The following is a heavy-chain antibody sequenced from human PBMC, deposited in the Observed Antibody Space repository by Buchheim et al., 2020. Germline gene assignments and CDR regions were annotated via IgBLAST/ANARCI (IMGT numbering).Heavy chain of an antibody. CDR2: IYHSGST. CDR1: GGSISSGGYS. Sequence: QLQLQESGSGLVKPSQTLSLTCAVSGGSISSGGYSWSWIRQPPGKGLEWTGYIYHSGSTYYNPSLKSRVTISVDRSKNQFSLKLSSVTAADTAVYYCAREGGLGGYDLEGYNWFDPWGQGTL. D-gene: IGHD5-12*01. CDR3: AREGGLGGYDLEGYNWFDP. V-gene: IGHV4-30-2*01. J-gene: IGHJ5*02.